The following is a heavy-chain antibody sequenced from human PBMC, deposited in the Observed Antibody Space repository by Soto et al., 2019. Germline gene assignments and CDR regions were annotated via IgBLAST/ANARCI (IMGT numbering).Heavy chain of an antibody. J-gene: IGHJ6*02. CDR2: NYYSGIT. CDR1: GGSISSGGYY. Sequence: QVQLQESGPGLVKPSQTLSLTCTVSGGSISSGGYYWTWLRQHPGKGLEWIGYNYYSGITYYNPSLKSRVTISLDTSKNQVSLKLSSVTAADTAVYYCARGSSIAGLYYGMDVGCQGTTVTVSS. D-gene: IGHD6-6*01. V-gene: IGHV4-31*03. CDR3: ARGSSIAGLYYGMDV.